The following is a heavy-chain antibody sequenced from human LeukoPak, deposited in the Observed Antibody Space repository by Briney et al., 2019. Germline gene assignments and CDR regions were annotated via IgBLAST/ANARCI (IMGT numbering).Heavy chain of an antibody. CDR1: GGPISSYY. CDR3: ASEDSDY. Sequence: SETLSLTCTVSGGPISSYYWSWIRQPPGKGLEWIGYIYYSGSTNYNPSLKSRVTISVDTSKNQFSLKLSSVTAADTAVYYCASEDSDYWGQGTLVTVSS. CDR2: IYYSGST. J-gene: IGHJ4*02. V-gene: IGHV4-59*01.